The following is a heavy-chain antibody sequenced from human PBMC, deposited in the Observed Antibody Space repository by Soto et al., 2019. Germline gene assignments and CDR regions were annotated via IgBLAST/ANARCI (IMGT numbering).Heavy chain of an antibody. Sequence: EVLLVESGGGLVKPGGSLRLSCAGSGFTFRSYMMNWVRQAPGKGLEWVASISTGSSYIYYADALKGRFTISRDDAKSSVYLQMNSLRDEDTGVYYCVRDSLMRTSWGQGTRVTVSS. J-gene: IGHJ5*02. D-gene: IGHD2-8*01. CDR3: VRDSLMRTS. CDR2: ISTGSSYI. V-gene: IGHV3-21*02. CDR1: GFTFRSYM.